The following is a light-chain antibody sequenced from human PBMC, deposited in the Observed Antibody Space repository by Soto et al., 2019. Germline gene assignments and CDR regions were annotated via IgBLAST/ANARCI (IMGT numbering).Light chain of an antibody. J-gene: IGLJ1*01. CDR1: SSDVGRYIY. V-gene: IGLV2-8*01. CDR3: SSYGGSNNYV. CDR2: EVS. Sequence: QSALTQPPSASGSPGQSVTISCTGTSSDVGRYIYVSWYQQHPGKAPKIIMYEVSKRPSGVPDRFSGSKSGNTASLTVSGLQAEDEADYYCSSYGGSNNYVFGTGTKVTV.